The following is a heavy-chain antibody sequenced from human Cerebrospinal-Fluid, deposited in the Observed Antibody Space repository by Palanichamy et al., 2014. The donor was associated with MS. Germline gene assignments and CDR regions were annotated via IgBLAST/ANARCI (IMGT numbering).Heavy chain of an antibody. V-gene: IGHV1-2*04. CDR2: INPNSGGT. J-gene: IGHJ6*02. CDR3: AKGASDSNYAGGMDV. CDR1: GYTFSGYY. D-gene: IGHD4-11*01. Sequence: QAHLVQSGAEAKEPGASVKVSCRASGYTFSGYYMHWVRQAPGQGLEWMGWINPNSGGTNYAQNFQGWVTMTRDTSSATAYLELRRLKSDDTALYYCAKGASDSNYAGGMDVWGQGTMVTVSS.